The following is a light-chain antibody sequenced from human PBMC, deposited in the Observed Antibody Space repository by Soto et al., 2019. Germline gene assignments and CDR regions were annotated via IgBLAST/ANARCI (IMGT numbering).Light chain of an antibody. V-gene: IGKV1-5*01. CDR3: QQYESYSRT. CDR2: DAS. J-gene: IGKJ1*01. Sequence: DIQITQSRSTVSASVGDRVTITCRSSQRISKWLAWFQQKPGKAPKLLIYDASTLESGVPSRFSGRGSETEFTLTISGLQPDDFATYICQQYESYSRTLGQGTKVDIK. CDR1: QRISKW.